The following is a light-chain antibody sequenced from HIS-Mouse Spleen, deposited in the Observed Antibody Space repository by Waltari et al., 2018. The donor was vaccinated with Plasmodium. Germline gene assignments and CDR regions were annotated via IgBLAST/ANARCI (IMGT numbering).Light chain of an antibody. Sequence: ELVLTQSPGTLSLSPGARATLPCRASQSVSSSYLAWYQQKPGQAPRLLIYGASSRATGIPDRFSGSGSGTDFTLTISRLEPEDFAVYYCQQYGSYPYTFGQGTKLEIK. V-gene: IGKV3-20*01. J-gene: IGKJ2*01. CDR1: QSVSSSY. CDR3: QQYGSYPYT. CDR2: GAS.